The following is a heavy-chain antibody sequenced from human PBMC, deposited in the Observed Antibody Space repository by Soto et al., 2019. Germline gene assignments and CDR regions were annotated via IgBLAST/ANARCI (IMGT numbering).Heavy chain of an antibody. Sequence: ASVKVSCKASGYTFTGYYMHWVRQAPGQGLEWMGWNNPNSGGTNYAQKFQGWVTMTMDTSISTAYIELSRLRSDDSAVYYCARSRCLLAVAGFDYWGQGTLVTVSS. CDR2: NNPNSGGT. CDR1: GYTFTGYY. V-gene: IGHV1-2*04. J-gene: IGHJ4*02. CDR3: ARSRCLLAVAGFDY. D-gene: IGHD6-13*01.